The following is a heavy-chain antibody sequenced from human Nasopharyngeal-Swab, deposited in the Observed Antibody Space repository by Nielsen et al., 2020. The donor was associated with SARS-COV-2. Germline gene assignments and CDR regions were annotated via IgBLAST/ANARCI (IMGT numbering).Heavy chain of an antibody. V-gene: IGHV3-53*01. D-gene: IGHD6-13*01. CDR1: GFTVSSNY. CDR3: AKDGAAAVGWFNWFDP. Sequence: GESLKISCAASGFTVSSNYMSWVRPAPGKGLEWVSVIYSGGSTYYADSVKGRFTISRDNSKNTLYLQMNSLRAEDTAVYYCAKDGAAAVGWFNWFDPWGQGTLVTVSS. J-gene: IGHJ5*02. CDR2: IYSGGST.